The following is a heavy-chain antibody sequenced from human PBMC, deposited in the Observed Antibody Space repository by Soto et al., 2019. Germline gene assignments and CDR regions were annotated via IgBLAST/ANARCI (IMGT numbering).Heavy chain of an antibody. CDR1: GLTFSNYG. Sequence: GGSLRLSCAASGLTFSNYGMHWVRQAPGKGLEWVAVISYDGSNKYYADSVKGRFTISRDNSKNTLYLQMNRLRAEDTAVYYCAKAPNFDWLSHFDYWGQGTLVTVSS. CDR2: ISYDGSNK. V-gene: IGHV3-30*18. J-gene: IGHJ4*02. CDR3: AKAPNFDWLSHFDY. D-gene: IGHD3-9*01.